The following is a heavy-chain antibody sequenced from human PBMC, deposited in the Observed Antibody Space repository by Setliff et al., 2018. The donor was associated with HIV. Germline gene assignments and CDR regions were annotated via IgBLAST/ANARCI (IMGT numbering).Heavy chain of an antibody. D-gene: IGHD2-15*01. CDR2: ISRDNFVR. CDR1: GFDFASFL. J-gene: IGHJ4*02. CDR3: ARVMEDCINGNCYAFDY. Sequence: GSLRLSCVVSGFDFASFLIHWVRQAPGKGLEWVASISRDNFVRFYADSVRGRFNVSRDNAQKSLFLQMNSLKADDTAVYYCARVMEDCINGNCYAFDYWGQGTLVTVSS. V-gene: IGHV3-21*04.